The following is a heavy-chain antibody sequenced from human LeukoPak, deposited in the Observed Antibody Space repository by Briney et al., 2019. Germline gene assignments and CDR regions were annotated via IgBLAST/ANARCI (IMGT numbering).Heavy chain of an antibody. J-gene: IGHJ4*02. D-gene: IGHD1/OR15-1a*01. CDR2: IYYSGST. CDR1: GGSISSYY. Sequence: PSETLSLTCTVSGGSISSYYWSWIRQPPGQGLEWIGYIYYSGSTNYNPSLKSRVTISVDTSKNQFSLKLSSVTAADTAVYYCARYEQSFISWGQGTLVTVSS. V-gene: IGHV4-59*08. CDR3: ARYEQSFIS.